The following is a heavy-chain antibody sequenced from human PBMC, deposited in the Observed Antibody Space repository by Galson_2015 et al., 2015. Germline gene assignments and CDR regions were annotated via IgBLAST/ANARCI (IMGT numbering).Heavy chain of an antibody. CDR1: GFTFDDYA. D-gene: IGHD2-15*01. J-gene: IGHJ5*02. Sequence: SLRLSCAASGFTFDDYAMHWVRQAPGKGLEWVSGISWNSGSIGYADSVKGRFTISRDNAKNSLYLQMNSLRAEDTALYYCAKENRYCSGGSCYIRWFDPWGQGTLVTVSS. V-gene: IGHV3-9*01. CDR3: AKENRYCSGGSCYIRWFDP. CDR2: ISWNSGSI.